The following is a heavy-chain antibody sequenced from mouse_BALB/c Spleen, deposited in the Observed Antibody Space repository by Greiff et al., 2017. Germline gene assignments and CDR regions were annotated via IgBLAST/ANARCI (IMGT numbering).Heavy chain of an antibody. V-gene: IGHV5-6-5*01. Sequence: VQLKESGGGLVKPGGSLKLSCAASGFTFSSYAMSWVRQTPEKRLEWVASISSGGSTYYPDSVKGRFTISRDNARNILYLQMSSLRSEDTAMYYCARNYDYDDYAMDYWGQGTSVTVSS. CDR3: ARNYDYDDYAMDY. CDR1: GFTFSSYA. D-gene: IGHD2-4*01. CDR2: ISSGGST. J-gene: IGHJ4*01.